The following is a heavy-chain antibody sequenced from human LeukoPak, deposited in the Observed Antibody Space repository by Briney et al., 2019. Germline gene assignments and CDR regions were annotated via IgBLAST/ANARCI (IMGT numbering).Heavy chain of an antibody. CDR3: ARGIGYSSSWYRRNWFDP. D-gene: IGHD6-13*01. CDR2: INHSGGT. J-gene: IGHJ5*02. CDR1: GGSFSGYY. Sequence: SETLSLTCAVYGGSFSGYYWSWIRQPPGKGLEWIGEINHSGGTNYNPSLKSRVTISVDTSKNQFSLKLSSVTAADTAVYYCARGIGYSSSWYRRNWFDPWGQGTLVTVSS. V-gene: IGHV4-34*01.